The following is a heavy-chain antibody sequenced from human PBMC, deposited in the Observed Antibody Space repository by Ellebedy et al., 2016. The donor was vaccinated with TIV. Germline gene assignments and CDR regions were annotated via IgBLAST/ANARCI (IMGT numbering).Heavy chain of an antibody. CDR1: GYSISSGYY. Sequence: MPGGSLRLSCTVSGYSISSGYYWGWIRQPPGKGLDWIGSIYHSGSTYYNPSLKSRVTISVDTSKNQFSLNLSSVTAADTAVYYCARDPALPRGRFDTWGQGTLVTVSS. CDR2: IYHSGST. J-gene: IGHJ5*02. V-gene: IGHV4-38-2*02. CDR3: ARDPALPRGRFDT.